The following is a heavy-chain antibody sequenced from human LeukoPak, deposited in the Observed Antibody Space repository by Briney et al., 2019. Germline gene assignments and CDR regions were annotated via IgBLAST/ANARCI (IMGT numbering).Heavy chain of an antibody. Sequence: GESLKISCKGSGYSFTSYWIGWVRQMPGKGLEWMGIIYPGDSDTRYSPSFQGQVTISADKSISTAYLQWSSLRASDTVMYYCARRVEMATTSLYYFDYWGQGTLVTVSS. CDR1: GYSFTSYW. V-gene: IGHV5-51*01. D-gene: IGHD5-24*01. J-gene: IGHJ4*02. CDR2: IYPGDSDT. CDR3: ARRVEMATTSLYYFDY.